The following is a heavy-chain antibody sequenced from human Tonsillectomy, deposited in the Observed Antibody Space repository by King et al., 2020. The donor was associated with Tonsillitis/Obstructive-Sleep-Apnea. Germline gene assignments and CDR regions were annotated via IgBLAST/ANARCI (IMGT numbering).Heavy chain of an antibody. CDR2: INHSGST. V-gene: IGHV4-34*01. CDR3: ARGGYYDILTGYYDSFDI. J-gene: IGHJ3*02. Sequence: VQLQQWGAGLLKPSETLSLTCAVYVGSFCGYYWTWIRQPPGKWLEWVGDINHSGSTNYNPSLNSRVTISVDASKNQFSLWLTSVTAADTAVYYCARGGYYDILTGYYDSFDIWGQGTMVTVSS. D-gene: IGHD3-9*01. CDR1: VGSFCGYY.